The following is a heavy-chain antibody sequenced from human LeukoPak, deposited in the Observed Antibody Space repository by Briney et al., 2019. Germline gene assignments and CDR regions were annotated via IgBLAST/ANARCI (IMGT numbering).Heavy chain of an antibody. Sequence: GGSLRLSCAASGFTFSNAWMTWVRQAPGKGLEWVANIKQDGSEKYYVDSVKGRFTISRDNAKNSLFLQMNSLRAEDTAVYYCARAGGSGSLDYWGQGTLVTVSS. D-gene: IGHD3-10*01. J-gene: IGHJ4*02. CDR1: GFTFSNAW. CDR2: IKQDGSEK. V-gene: IGHV3-7*01. CDR3: ARAGGSGSLDY.